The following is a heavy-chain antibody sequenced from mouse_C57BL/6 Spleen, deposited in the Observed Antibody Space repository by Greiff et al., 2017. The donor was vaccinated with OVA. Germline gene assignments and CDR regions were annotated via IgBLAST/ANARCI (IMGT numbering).Heavy chain of an antibody. J-gene: IGHJ2*01. CDR2: IYPGDGDT. CDR1: GYAFSSSW. CDR3: SRGDALFDY. Sequence: QVQLQQSGPELVKPGASVKISCKASGYAFSSSWMNWVKQRPGKGLEWIGRIYPGDGDTNYNGTFNGNATLKSDKTSSTAYMSLSNLTSEDAAVYFCSRGDALFDYWGQGTTLTVSS. D-gene: IGHD3-3*01. V-gene: IGHV1-82*01.